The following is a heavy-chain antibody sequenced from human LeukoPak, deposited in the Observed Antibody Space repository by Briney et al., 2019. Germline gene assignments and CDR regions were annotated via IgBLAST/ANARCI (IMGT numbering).Heavy chain of an antibody. V-gene: IGHV3-7*01. CDR1: GFTFSSYW. CDR2: IKQDGSEK. J-gene: IGHJ3*02. D-gene: IGHD6-19*01. Sequence: PGGSLRLSCAASGFTFSSYWMSWVRQAPGKGLEWVANIKQDGSEKYYVDSVKGRFTISRDNAKNSLYLQMNSLRAEDTAVYYCARARKSSGWYQYDAFDIWGQGTMVTVSS. CDR3: ARARKSSGWYQYDAFDI.